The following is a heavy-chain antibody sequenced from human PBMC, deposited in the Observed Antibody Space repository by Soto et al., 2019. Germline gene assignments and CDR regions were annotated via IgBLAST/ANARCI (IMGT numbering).Heavy chain of an antibody. CDR2: IIPIFGTA. J-gene: IGHJ6*02. CDR3: ARDVLGLNYDFWSGYPMDV. D-gene: IGHD3-3*01. Sequence: VKVSCKASGGTLSSYAISWVRQAPGQGLEWMGGIIPIFGTANYAQKFQGRVTITADKSTSTAYMELSSLRSEDTAVYYCARDVLGLNYDFWSGYPMDVWGQGPTGTVSS. CDR1: GGTLSSYA. V-gene: IGHV1-69*06.